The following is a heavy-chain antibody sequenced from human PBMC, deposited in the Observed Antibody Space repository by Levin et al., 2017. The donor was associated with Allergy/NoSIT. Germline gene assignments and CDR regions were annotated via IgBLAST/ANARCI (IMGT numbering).Heavy chain of an antibody. D-gene: IGHD3-3*01. Sequence: GGSLRLSCAASGFTFSDAWMSWVRQAPGKGLEWVGLIKNNADGGTTDYAAPVKGRFTISRDDSKNTVYMQMNSLKTEDTGVYYCTTHVNHDFWSDIPRFFDYWGQGTLVTVSS. CDR3: TTHVNHDFWSDIPRFFDY. CDR1: GFTFSDAW. J-gene: IGHJ4*02. V-gene: IGHV3-15*01. CDR2: IKNNADGGTT.